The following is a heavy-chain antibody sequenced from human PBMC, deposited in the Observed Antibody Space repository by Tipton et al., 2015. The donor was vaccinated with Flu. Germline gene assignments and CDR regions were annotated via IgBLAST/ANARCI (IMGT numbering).Heavy chain of an antibody. CDR1: GYSISSGYY. J-gene: IGHJ4*02. Sequence: LRLSCTVSGYSISSGYYWGWIRQPPGKGLEWIGSIYHSGSTYYNPSLKSRVTISVDTSKNQFSLKLSSVTAADTAAYYCASFISEYNWNYGEGLDYWGQGTLVTVSS. D-gene: IGHD1-7*01. V-gene: IGHV4-38-2*02. CDR2: IYHSGST. CDR3: ASFISEYNWNYGEGLDY.